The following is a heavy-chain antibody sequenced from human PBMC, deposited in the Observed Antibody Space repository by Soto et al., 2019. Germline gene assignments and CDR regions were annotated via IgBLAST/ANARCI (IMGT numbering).Heavy chain of an antibody. V-gene: IGHV4-4*07. D-gene: IGHD4-4*01. Sequence: PAETLCITCTFSVGSISSYYWSWIRQPAGKGLEWIGRIYTSGSTNYNPSLKSRVTMSVDTSKNQFSLKLSSVTAADTAVYYCAREGTVTPPNAWGQGTLVTVSS. J-gene: IGHJ5*02. CDR3: AREGTVTPPNA. CDR2: IYTSGST. CDR1: VGSISSYY.